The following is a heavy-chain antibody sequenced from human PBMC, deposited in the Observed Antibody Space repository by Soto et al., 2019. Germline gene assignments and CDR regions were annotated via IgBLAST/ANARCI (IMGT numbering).Heavy chain of an antibody. V-gene: IGHV3-66*01. CDR2: IYSGGST. J-gene: IGHJ6*02. Sequence: PGGSLRLSCAASGFTVSSNYMSWVRQAPGKGLEWVSVIYSGGSTYYADSVKGRFTISRDNSKNTLYLQMNSLRAEDTAVYYCARDRYYYGSGGDYYYGMDVWGQGTTVTVSS. CDR1: GFTVSSNY. CDR3: ARDRYYYGSGGDYYYGMDV. D-gene: IGHD3-10*01.